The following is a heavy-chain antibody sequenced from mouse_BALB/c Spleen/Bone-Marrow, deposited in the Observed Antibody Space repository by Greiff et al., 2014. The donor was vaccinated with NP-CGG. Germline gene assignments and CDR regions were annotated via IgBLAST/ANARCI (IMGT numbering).Heavy chain of an antibody. J-gene: IGHJ4*01. D-gene: IGHD2-2*01. CDR1: GFSLTSYG. Sequence: VQLQQSGPGLVAPSQSLSITCTVSGFSLTSYGVHWVRQPPGKGLEWLGVIWAGGSTNYNSALMSRLSISKDHSKSQVFLKMNSLQTDDTAMYYCARDRGFGYDRTMDSWGQGTSVTVSS. CDR2: IWAGGST. V-gene: IGHV2-9*02. CDR3: ARDRGFGYDRTMDS.